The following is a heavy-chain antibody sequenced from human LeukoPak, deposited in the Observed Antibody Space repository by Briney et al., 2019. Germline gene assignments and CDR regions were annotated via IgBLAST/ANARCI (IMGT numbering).Heavy chain of an antibody. CDR1: GITFRNYW. J-gene: IGHJ3*02. Sequence: PGGPLRLSCVASGITFRNYWMSWVRQAPGKGLEWVANINPDGSTENYVPSVKGRFTLSRDNARTSLSLQMNSLRAEDTAVYYCATEPGIGYAFDIWGRGTMVTVSS. D-gene: IGHD2-15*01. CDR2: INPDGSTE. CDR3: ATEPGIGYAFDI. V-gene: IGHV3-7*01.